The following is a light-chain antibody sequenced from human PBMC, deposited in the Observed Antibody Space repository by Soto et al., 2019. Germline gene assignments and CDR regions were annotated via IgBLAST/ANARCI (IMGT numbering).Light chain of an antibody. CDR1: QSVSSY. CDR2: EAS. J-gene: IGKJ2*01. CDR3: QQRSNGPSYT. Sequence: EIVLTQSPATLSLSPGERATLSCRASQSVSSYLAWYQHKPGQAPRLLIYEASNRATGIPARFSGSGSGTDFTLPISSLEPEDFAVYYCQQRSNGPSYTFGQGTKLEIK. V-gene: IGKV3-11*01.